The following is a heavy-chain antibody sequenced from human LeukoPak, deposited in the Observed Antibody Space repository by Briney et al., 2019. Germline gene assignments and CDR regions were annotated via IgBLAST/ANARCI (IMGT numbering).Heavy chain of an antibody. Sequence: GASVKVSCKASGYTFTGYYMHWVRQAPGQGLEWMGWINPNSGGTNYAQKFQGRVTMTRDTSISTAYMELSRLRSDDTAVYYCARDLEPGVYYFDYWGQGTLVTVSS. D-gene: IGHD5/OR15-5a*01. V-gene: IGHV1-2*02. J-gene: IGHJ4*02. CDR3: ARDLEPGVYYFDY. CDR1: GYTFTGYY. CDR2: INPNSGGT.